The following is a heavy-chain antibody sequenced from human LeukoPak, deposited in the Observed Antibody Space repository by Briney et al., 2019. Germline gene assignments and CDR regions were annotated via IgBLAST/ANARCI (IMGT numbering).Heavy chain of an antibody. Sequence: PSETLSLTCTVSGGSISSYYWSWIRQPAGKGLEWIGRIYTSGSTNYNPSLKSRVTMSVDTSKNQFSLKLSSVTAADTAVYYCARDSRDFWSGYGAFDIWGQGTMVTVSS. CDR1: GGSISSYY. V-gene: IGHV4-4*07. D-gene: IGHD3-3*01. CDR3: ARDSRDFWSGYGAFDI. CDR2: IYTSGST. J-gene: IGHJ3*02.